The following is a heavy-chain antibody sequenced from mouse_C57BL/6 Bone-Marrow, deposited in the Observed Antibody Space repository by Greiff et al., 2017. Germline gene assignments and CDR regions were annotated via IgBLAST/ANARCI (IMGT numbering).Heavy chain of an antibody. CDR2: ISYDGSN. CDR3: ARGGDGRFLDY. V-gene: IGHV3-6*01. Sequence: EVQRVESGPGLVKPSQSLSLTCSVTGYSITSGYYWNWIRQFPGNKLEWMGYISYDGSNNYNPSFKNRIAIPRDTAKNPFFLKLNSVTTEDTATYYCARGGDGRFLDYWGQGTTLTVSS. J-gene: IGHJ2*01. D-gene: IGHD1-1*01. CDR1: GYSITSGYY.